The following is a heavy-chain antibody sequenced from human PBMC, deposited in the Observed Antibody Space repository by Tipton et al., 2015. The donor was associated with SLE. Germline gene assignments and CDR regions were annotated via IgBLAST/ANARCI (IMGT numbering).Heavy chain of an antibody. CDR2: IYYSGST. CDR3: ARDEVGAGAFDI. Sequence: TLSLTCTVSGGSVSRSTYYWGWIRQPPGKGLEWIGSIYYSGSTYYNPSLKSRVTISVDTSKNQFSLKLSSVTAADTAVYYCARDEVGAGAFDIWGQGTMVTVSS. J-gene: IGHJ3*02. CDR1: GGSVSRSTYY. V-gene: IGHV4-39*07. D-gene: IGHD1-26*01.